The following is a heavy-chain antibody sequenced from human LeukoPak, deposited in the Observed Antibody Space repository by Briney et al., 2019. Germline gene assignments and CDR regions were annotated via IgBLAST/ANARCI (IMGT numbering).Heavy chain of an antibody. D-gene: IGHD2-2*03. V-gene: IGHV5-51*01. CDR2: IYPGDSDT. Sequence: GESLKISCKGSGYSFTNYWIGWVRQMPGKGLEWMGIIYPGDSDTRCSPSFQGQVTISADKSISTAYLQWSSLKASDTAIYYCARSGGYCSSTSCYAFDYWGQGTLVTVSS. CDR1: GYSFTNYW. CDR3: ARSGGYCSSTSCYAFDY. J-gene: IGHJ4*02.